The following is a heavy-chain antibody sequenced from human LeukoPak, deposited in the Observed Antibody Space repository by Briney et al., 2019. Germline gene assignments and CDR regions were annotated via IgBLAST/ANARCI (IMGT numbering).Heavy chain of an antibody. CDR2: MNPNSGNT. J-gene: IGHJ4*02. CDR1: GYTFTSYD. V-gene: IGHV1-8*01. CDR3: ARGLNYDSSSSQRDY. Sequence: GASVKVSCKASGYTFTSYDINWVRQATVQGLEWMGWMNPNSGNTGYAQKFQGRVTMTRNTCISTGYMELSSLRSEDTAVYYCARGLNYDSSSSQRDYWGQGTLVTVSS. D-gene: IGHD3-22*01.